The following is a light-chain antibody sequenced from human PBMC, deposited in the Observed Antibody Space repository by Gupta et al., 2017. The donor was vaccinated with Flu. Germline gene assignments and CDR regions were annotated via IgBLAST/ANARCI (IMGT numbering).Light chain of an antibody. CDR2: GPS. V-gene: IGKV3-20*01. J-gene: IGKJ1*01. CDR1: QSITSNY. CDR3: QQDGASQR. Sequence: EILLTQSPGTLSLSPGERATLSCRASQSITSNYLAWYQHRPGHAPKLLIYGPSTRATGIPDRFDGSGSGTDFTLTITALEPEDFAIYYWQQDGASQRFGQGTKVEVK.